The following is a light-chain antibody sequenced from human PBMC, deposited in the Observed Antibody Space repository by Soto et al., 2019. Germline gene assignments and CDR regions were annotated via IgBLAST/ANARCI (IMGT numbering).Light chain of an antibody. CDR1: QRLTNN. V-gene: IGKV3D-15*01. J-gene: IGKJ1*01. CDR2: GAS. Sequence: EIVMTQSPATLSVSPGEGVTLSCRASQRLTNNLAWYQQSPGQAPRLLIYGASTRATGIPTRFSGSGSGTEFTLTISSLQSEDFAVYYCQQYDYWPRTFGQGTKVDI. CDR3: QQYDYWPRT.